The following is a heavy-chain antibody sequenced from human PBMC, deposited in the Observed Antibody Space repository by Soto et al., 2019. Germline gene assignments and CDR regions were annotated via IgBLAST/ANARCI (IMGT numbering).Heavy chain of an antibody. Sequence: GGSLRLSCAASGFTFSSYGMHWVRQAPGKGLEWVAVISYDGFNKYYADSVKGRFTISRDNSKNTLYLQMNSLRAEDTAVYYCAKDRTSVITTTGPSYYFDYWGQGTLVTVSS. J-gene: IGHJ4*02. D-gene: IGHD4-4*01. V-gene: IGHV3-30*18. CDR3: AKDRTSVITTTGPSYYFDY. CDR2: ISYDGFNK. CDR1: GFTFSSYG.